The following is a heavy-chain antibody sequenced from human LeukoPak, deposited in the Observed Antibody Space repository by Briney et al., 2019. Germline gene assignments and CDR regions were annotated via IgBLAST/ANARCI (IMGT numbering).Heavy chain of an antibody. V-gene: IGHV4-34*01. D-gene: IGHD2-15*01. CDR3: ARVRLIVVVVAATRAGGSWFDP. J-gene: IGHJ5*02. CDR2: INHSGST. CDR1: GGSFSGYY. Sequence: SETLSLTCAVYGGSFSGYYWSWIRQPPGKGLEWIGEINHSGSTNYNPSLKSRVTISVDTSKNQFSLKLSSVTAADTAVYYCARVRLIVVVVAATRAGGSWFDPWGQGTLVTVSS.